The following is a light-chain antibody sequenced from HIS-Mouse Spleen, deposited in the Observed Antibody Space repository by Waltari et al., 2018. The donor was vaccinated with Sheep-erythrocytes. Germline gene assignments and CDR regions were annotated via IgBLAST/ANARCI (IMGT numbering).Light chain of an antibody. J-gene: IGLJ3*02. V-gene: IGLV3-19*01. Sequence: SSELTQDPAVSVALGQTVRITSQGDSLRSYYASWYQQKPGQAPVLVIYGKNNRPSGIPDRFSGSSSGNTASLTITGAQAEDEADYYCNSRDSSGNHQWVFGGGTKLTVL. CDR2: GKN. CDR1: SLRSYY. CDR3: NSRDSSGNHQWV.